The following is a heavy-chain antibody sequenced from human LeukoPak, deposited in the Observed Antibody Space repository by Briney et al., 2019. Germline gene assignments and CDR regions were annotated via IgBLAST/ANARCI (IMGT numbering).Heavy chain of an antibody. V-gene: IGHV4-4*07. Sequence: SETLSLTCTVSGGSISSYYWSWIRQPPGKGLEWIGRIYTSGSTNYNPSLKSRVTISVDTSKNQFSLKLSSVTAADTAVYYCAREGVSGSYTFDYWGQGTLVTVSS. CDR1: GGSISSYY. J-gene: IGHJ4*02. D-gene: IGHD1-26*01. CDR2: IYTSGST. CDR3: AREGVSGSYTFDY.